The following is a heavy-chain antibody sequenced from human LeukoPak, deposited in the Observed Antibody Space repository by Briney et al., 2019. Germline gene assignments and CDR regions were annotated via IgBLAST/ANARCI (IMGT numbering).Heavy chain of an antibody. D-gene: IGHD5-12*01. V-gene: IGHV3-7*01. Sequence: GGSLRLSCAASGFTFSTYWMTWVRQAPGKGLEWVANIKQDGSEISYVDSVKGRFIISRDNAKNSLYLQMNSLRAEDTAVYYCASSVEDSPWLRVDYWGQGTLVTVSS. CDR3: ASSVEDSPWLRVDY. J-gene: IGHJ4*02. CDR2: IKQDGSEI. CDR1: GFTFSTYW.